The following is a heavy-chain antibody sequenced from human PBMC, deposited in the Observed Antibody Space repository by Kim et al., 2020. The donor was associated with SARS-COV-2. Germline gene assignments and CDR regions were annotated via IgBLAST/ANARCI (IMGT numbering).Heavy chain of an antibody. CDR3: AKGRNYGSGSPGGMDV. D-gene: IGHD3-10*01. J-gene: IGHJ6*02. Sequence: ASVKVSCKASGYTFTGYYMHWVRQAPGQGLEWMGWINPNSGGTNYAQKFQCWVTMTRDTSISTAYMELSRLRSDDTAVYYCAKGRNYGSGSPGGMDVWGQGTTVTVSS. CDR2: INPNSGGT. CDR1: GYTFTGYY. V-gene: IGHV1-2*04.